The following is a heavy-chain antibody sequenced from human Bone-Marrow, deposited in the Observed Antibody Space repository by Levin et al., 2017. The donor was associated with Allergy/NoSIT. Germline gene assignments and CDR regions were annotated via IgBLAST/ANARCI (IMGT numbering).Heavy chain of an antibody. CDR2: IIPISGSA. D-gene: IGHD3-10*01. Sequence: ASVKVSCETSGFTFTVYYIHWVRQAPGQGLQWMGWIIPISGSAKYVQNFQGRVTMTRDTSMSTAYMELSGLTSDDTAVYYCARGRMVRGEPLDYWGQGTLVTVSS. CDR3: ARGRMVRGEPLDY. CDR1: GFTFTVYY. V-gene: IGHV1-2*02. J-gene: IGHJ4*02.